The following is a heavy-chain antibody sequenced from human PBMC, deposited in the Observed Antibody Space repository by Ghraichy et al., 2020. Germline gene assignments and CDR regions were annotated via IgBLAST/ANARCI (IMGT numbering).Heavy chain of an antibody. J-gene: IGHJ6*03. CDR1: GGSISSSSYY. CDR3: ARNYYYYYMDV. Sequence: SETLSLTCTVSGGSISSSSYYWGWIRQPPGKGLEWIGSIYYSGSTYYNPSLKSRVTISVDTSKNQFSLKLSSVTAADPAVYYCARNYYYYYMDVWGKGTTVTVSS. CDR2: IYYSGST. V-gene: IGHV4-39*01.